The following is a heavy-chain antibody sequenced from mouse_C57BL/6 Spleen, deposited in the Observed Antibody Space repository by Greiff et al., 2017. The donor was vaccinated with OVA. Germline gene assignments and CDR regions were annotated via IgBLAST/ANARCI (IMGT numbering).Heavy chain of an antibody. CDR3: ARSYYGYDQAWFAY. J-gene: IGHJ3*01. D-gene: IGHD2-9*01. Sequence: VQLQQSGPELVKPGASVKISCKASGYAFSSSWMNWVKQRPGKGLEWIGRIYPGDGDTNYNGKFKGKATLTADKSSSTAYMQLSSLTSEDSAVYFCARSYYGYDQAWFAYWGQGTLVTVSA. CDR1: GYAFSSSW. CDR2: IYPGDGDT. V-gene: IGHV1-82*01.